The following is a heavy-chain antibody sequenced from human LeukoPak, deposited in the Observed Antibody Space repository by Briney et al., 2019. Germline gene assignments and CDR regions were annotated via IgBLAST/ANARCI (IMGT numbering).Heavy chain of an antibody. D-gene: IGHD3-22*01. CDR1: GFIFSSYN. J-gene: IGHJ4*02. CDR2: ISSSSNYI. CDR3: LSGYYYY. V-gene: IGHV3-21*01. Sequence: GGSLRLSCAASGFIFSSYNMNWVRQAPGKGVEWVSSISSSSNYIYYADSVKDRFTISRDNAKNSLYLQMNSLRAEDTAVYYCLSGYYYYWGQGTLVTVSS.